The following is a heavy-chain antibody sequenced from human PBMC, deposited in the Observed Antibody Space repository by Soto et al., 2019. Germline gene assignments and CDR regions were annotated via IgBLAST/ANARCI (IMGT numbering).Heavy chain of an antibody. CDR3: ARESPNGSVFSGYDAIDK. CDR1: GGTFSTST. D-gene: IGHD5-12*01. Sequence: QVQLVQSGAEVKEPGSSVKVSCKASGGTFSTSTFTWVRQAPGQGLEWMGRIIPILDTADYAQKFQGNVTITADTSTSTVFMELSSLRSAYTGMYYCARESPNGSVFSGYDAIDKWWQGTLVTVSP. CDR2: IIPILDTA. J-gene: IGHJ4*02. V-gene: IGHV1-69*08.